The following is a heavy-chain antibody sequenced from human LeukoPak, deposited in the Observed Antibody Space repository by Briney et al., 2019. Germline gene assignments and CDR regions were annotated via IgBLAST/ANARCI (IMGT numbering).Heavy chain of an antibody. CDR3: ARGIPAGGLYFDS. D-gene: IGHD6-13*01. Sequence: SETLSLTCTVSGGSISSGGYYWSWIRQHPGKGLEWIGYIYYSGSTYYNPSLKSRVTISVDTSKNQFSLKLSSVTAADTAVYFCARGIPAGGLYFDSWGQGTLVTVSS. J-gene: IGHJ4*02. CDR2: IYYSGST. V-gene: IGHV4-31*03. CDR1: GGSISSGGYY.